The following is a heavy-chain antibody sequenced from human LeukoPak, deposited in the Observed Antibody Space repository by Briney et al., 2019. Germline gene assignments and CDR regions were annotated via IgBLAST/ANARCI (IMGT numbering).Heavy chain of an antibody. J-gene: IGHJ5*02. CDR1: GGSFSGYY. Sequence: SETLSLTCAVYGGSFSGYYWSWIRQPPGKGLEWIGEINHSGSTNYNTSLKSRVTISVDTSKNQFSLKLSSVTAADTAVYYCARGTYYDFWSGYYLPVTNWFDPWGQGTLVTVSS. D-gene: IGHD3-3*01. CDR2: INHSGST. V-gene: IGHV4-34*01. CDR3: ARGTYYDFWSGYYLPVTNWFDP.